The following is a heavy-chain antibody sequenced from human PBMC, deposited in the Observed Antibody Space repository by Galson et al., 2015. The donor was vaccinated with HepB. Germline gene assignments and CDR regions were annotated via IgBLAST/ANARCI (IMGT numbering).Heavy chain of an antibody. CDR2: IWYDGSYK. CDR1: GFTFSNFG. J-gene: IGHJ3*01. Sequence: SLRLSCAASGFTFSNFGMHWVRQAPGKGLEWVAVIWYDGSYKFYGDSVKGRFTVSRDNSKNTMYLEMNTLRVEDTAVYFCTRDQWQFSAFDLWGQGTMVTVSS. V-gene: IGHV3-33*01. CDR3: TRDQWQFSAFDL. D-gene: IGHD6-19*01.